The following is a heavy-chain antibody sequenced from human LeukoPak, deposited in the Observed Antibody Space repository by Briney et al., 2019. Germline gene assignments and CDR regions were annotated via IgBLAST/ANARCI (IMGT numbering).Heavy chain of an antibody. CDR1: GYTFTGYY. V-gene: IGHV1-2*02. Sequence: GASLKVSCKPSGYTFTGYYLHCVRQAPGPGLESLGWINPNSGGTNYAQSFQGRVTMTRDTSISTAFMELSRLTSDDTAVFYCARSRSGSYSHFDYWGQGTLVTVSS. D-gene: IGHD1-26*01. J-gene: IGHJ4*02. CDR2: INPNSGGT. CDR3: ARSRSGSYSHFDY.